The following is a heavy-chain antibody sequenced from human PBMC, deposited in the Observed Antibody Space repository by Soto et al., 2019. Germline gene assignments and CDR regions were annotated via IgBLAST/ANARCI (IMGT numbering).Heavy chain of an antibody. V-gene: IGHV3-7*01. Sequence: GGSLRLSCAASGFTFSSYWMSWVRQAPGKGLEWVANIKQDGSEKYYVDSVKGRFTISRDNAKNSLYLQMNSLRAEDTAVYYCARPGRQSPLWFGESIFFDYWGQGTLVTVSS. CDR1: GFTFSSYW. CDR3: ARPGRQSPLWFGESIFFDY. J-gene: IGHJ4*02. CDR2: IKQDGSEK. D-gene: IGHD3-10*01.